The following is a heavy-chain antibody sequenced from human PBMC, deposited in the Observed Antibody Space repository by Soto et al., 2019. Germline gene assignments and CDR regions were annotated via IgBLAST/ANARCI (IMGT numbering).Heavy chain of an antibody. V-gene: IGHV4-30-2*01. D-gene: IGHD2-15*01. CDR1: GGSISSGGYS. J-gene: IGHJ4*02. CDR2: IYHSGST. Sequence: PSETLSLTCAVSGGSISSGGYSWSWIRQPPGKGLEWIGYIYHSGSTYYNPSLKSRVTISVDRSKNQFSLKLSSVTAADTAVYYCARQYCSGGSCYSGFDYWGQGTLVTVSS. CDR3: ARQYCSGGSCYSGFDY.